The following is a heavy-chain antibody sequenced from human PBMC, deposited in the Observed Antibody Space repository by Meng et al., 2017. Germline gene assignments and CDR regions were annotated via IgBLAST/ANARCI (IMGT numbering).Heavy chain of an antibody. CDR1: GGSSSSSNW. J-gene: IGHJ4*02. V-gene: IGHV4-4*02. Sequence: VQLQERGPGMVKPSGTLSRTFAVSGGSSSSSNWWRWVRQPPGKGLEWSEELYHSGSTNYHPSLKSRVTISVDKSKKQFSLKLSSATAADTAVYYCARWSIYCSGGSCYSFDSWGQGTLVTVSS. D-gene: IGHD2-15*01. CDR3: ARWSIYCSGGSCYSFDS. CDR2: LYHSGST.